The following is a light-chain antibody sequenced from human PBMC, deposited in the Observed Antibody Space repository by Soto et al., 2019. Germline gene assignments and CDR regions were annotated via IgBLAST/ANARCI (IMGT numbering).Light chain of an antibody. CDR3: QQYGNSVT. V-gene: IGKV3-20*01. J-gene: IGKJ4*01. CDR2: GAS. Sequence: EIVLTQSPGTVSLSPGERATLSCRASQTVYNNYIAWYQQSPGQAPKVLIYGASTRATGTPDRFSGSGSGTDFSLTINRLEPEDSAVYYCQQYGNSVTFGGGTKVEMK. CDR1: QTVYNNY.